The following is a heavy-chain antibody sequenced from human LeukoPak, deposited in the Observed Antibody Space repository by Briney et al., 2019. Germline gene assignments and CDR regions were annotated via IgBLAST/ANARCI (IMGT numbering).Heavy chain of an antibody. D-gene: IGHD3-3*01. J-gene: IGHJ4*02. V-gene: IGHV4-39*01. CDR1: GGSISSSSYY. Sequence: SETLSLTCTVSGGSISSSSYYWGWLRQPPGKGLEWIGSIYYSGSSYYNPSLKSRVTISVDTSKKQFSLKLSSVTAADTAVYYCARSFWSDYWGQGTLVTVSS. CDR2: IYYSGSS. CDR3: ARSFWSDY.